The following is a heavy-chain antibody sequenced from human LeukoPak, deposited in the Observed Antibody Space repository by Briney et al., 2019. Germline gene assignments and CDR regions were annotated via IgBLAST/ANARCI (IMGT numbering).Heavy chain of an antibody. CDR1: GFTFDDYA. CDR2: ISWNSGSI. V-gene: IGHV3-9*01. CDR3: AKDGGAYDSSGYCDY. D-gene: IGHD3-22*01. Sequence: GGSLRLSCAASGFTFDDYAMHWVRQAPGKGLEWVSGISWNSGSIGYADSVKGRFTISRDNAKNSLYLQMNSLRAEDTAVYYCAKDGGAYDSSGYCDYWGQGTLVTVSS. J-gene: IGHJ4*02.